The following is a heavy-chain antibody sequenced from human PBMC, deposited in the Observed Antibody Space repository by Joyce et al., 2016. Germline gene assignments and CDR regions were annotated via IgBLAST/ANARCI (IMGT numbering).Heavy chain of an antibody. V-gene: IGHV4-4*02. CDR1: GGSISTSNW. Sequence: QVQLQESGPGLVKPSGTLSLTCGVSGGSISTSNWWSWVRQPPGKGLEWIGEVYHECNAHYTPSLESRVAISVDSSNNQFSLTLISVTAADTAMYYCAKLDGEVLWGQGTMVTVSS. D-gene: IGHD4-17*01. CDR2: VYHECNA. J-gene: IGHJ3*01. CDR3: AKLDGEVL.